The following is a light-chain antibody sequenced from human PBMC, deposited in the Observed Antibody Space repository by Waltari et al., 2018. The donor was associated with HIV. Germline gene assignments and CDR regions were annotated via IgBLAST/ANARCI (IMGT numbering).Light chain of an antibody. V-gene: IGLV1-44*01. J-gene: IGLJ3*02. CDR2: GND. Sequence: QSVLTQPPSASGTPGQRVTISCSGSSSKIGSNPVNWYQHLPGTAPKPLLYGNDQRPSGVPDRFSASKAGASGSLAVGGVQSEDEADYYCAAWDDSLNGGVFGGGTKLTVL. CDR3: AAWDDSLNGGV. CDR1: SSKIGSNP.